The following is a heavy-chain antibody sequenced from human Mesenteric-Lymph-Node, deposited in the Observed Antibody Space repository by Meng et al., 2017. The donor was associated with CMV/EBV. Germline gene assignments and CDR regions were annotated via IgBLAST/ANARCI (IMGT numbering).Heavy chain of an antibody. CDR3: AREKGYCSSTSCYRWELHVLDAFDI. J-gene: IGHJ3*02. CDR1: GGTFSSYA. V-gene: IGHV1-69*10. D-gene: IGHD2-2*02. CDR2: IIPILGIA. Sequence: SVKVSCKASGGTFSSYAISWVRQAPGQGLEWMGGIIPILGIASYAQKFQGRVTITADKSTSTAYMELSSLRSEDTAVYYCAREKGYCSSTSCYRWELHVLDAFDIWGQGTMVTVSS.